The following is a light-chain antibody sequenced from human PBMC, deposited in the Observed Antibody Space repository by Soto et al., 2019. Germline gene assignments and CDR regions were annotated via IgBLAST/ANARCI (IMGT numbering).Light chain of an antibody. CDR3: QQYGSSPQT. CDR1: QSVSSSY. J-gene: IGKJ1*01. Sequence: EIVLTQSPGTLSLSPGERATLSCRASQSVSSSYLAWYQQKPGQAPRLLIYAASSRATGIPDRFSGSGSGTDFTLTISRLVPEDFAVYYCQQYGSSPQTFGQGTKVEIK. CDR2: AAS. V-gene: IGKV3-20*01.